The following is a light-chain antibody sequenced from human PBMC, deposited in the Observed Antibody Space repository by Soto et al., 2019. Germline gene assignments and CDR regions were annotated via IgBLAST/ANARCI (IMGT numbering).Light chain of an antibody. CDR2: DVS. J-gene: IGLJ1*01. Sequence: QSALTQPPSASGSPGQSVTISCTGTSSDVGGYNYVSWYQQHPGKAPKLMIYDVSKRPSGVPDRFSGSKSGNRASLTVSGVQAEDEADYYCSSYAGSNNWNFGTGTKLTVL. CDR1: SSDVGGYNY. CDR3: SSYAGSNNWN. V-gene: IGLV2-8*01.